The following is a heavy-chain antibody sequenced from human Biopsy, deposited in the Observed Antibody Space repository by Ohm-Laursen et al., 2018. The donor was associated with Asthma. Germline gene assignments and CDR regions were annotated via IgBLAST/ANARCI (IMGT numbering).Heavy chain of an antibody. Sequence: SLRLSCTASGFSLDDYAMYWVRQAPGKGLEWVSVISWNSGHIAYADPVTGRFTISRDNSKNSLYLQMNSLRAEDTAVYLCARFVQAEGGVFWGQGTRVTVSP. CDR3: ARFVQAEGGVF. CDR2: ISWNSGHI. V-gene: IGHV3-9*01. J-gene: IGHJ4*02. CDR1: GFSLDDYA. D-gene: IGHD3-3*01.